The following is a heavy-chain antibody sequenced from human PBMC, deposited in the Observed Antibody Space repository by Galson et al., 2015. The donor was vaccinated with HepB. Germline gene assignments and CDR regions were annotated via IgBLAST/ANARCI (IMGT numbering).Heavy chain of an antibody. CDR2: IYYSGST. CDR3: ARDLRSGYPIARHYYMDV. D-gene: IGHD5-12*01. V-gene: IGHV4-59*01. Sequence: ETLSLTCTVSGGSISSYYWSWIRQPPGKGLEWIGYIYYSGSTNYNPSLKSRVTISVDTSKNQFSLKLSSVTAADTAVYYCARDLRSGYPIARHYYMDVWGKGTTVTVSS. CDR1: GGSISSYY. J-gene: IGHJ6*03.